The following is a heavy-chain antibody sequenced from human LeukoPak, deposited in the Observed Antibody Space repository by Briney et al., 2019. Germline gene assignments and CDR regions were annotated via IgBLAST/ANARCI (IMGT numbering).Heavy chain of an antibody. CDR3: ARQRLGTRTYYDFWSGYYLAYFDY. D-gene: IGHD3-3*01. CDR2: ISAYNGNT. CDR1: GYTFTSYG. V-gene: IGHV1-18*01. J-gene: IGHJ4*02. Sequence: VASVKVSCKASGYTFTSYGISWVRQAPGQGLEWMGWISAYNGNTNYAQKLQGRVTMTTDTSTSTAYMELRSLRSDDTAVYYCARQRLGTRTYYDFWSGYYLAYFDYWGQGTLVTVSS.